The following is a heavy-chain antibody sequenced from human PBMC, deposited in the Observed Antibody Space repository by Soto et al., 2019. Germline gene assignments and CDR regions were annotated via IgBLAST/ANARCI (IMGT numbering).Heavy chain of an antibody. CDR3: ARYALYGSGTYWFMDV. V-gene: IGHV2-5*02. CDR1: GFPLSTSGVG. J-gene: IGHJ6*02. Sequence: QITLKESGPTLVKPTQTLTLTCTFSGFPLSTSGVGVGWIRQPPGKALEWLALIYWDDDKRYSPSLKSRLTITKDTSKNQVVLTMTNMDPVDIATYYCARYALYGSGTYWFMDVWGQGTTVTVSS. D-gene: IGHD3-10*01. CDR2: IYWDDDK.